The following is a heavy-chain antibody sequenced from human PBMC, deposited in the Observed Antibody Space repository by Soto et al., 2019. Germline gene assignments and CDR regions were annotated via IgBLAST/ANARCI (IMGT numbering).Heavy chain of an antibody. J-gene: IGHJ4*02. CDR3: ARILYEGG. Sequence: QVQLVESGGGGVQPGRSLRLSCAASGFTFSSYAMHWVRQAPGKGLECVAVISYDGSNKYYADSVKGRFTISRDNSKNTLYLQMNSLRAEDTAVYYCARILYEGGWCQGSLVTVSS. D-gene: IGHD3-22*01. CDR2: ISYDGSNK. V-gene: IGHV3-30-3*01. CDR1: GFTFSSYA.